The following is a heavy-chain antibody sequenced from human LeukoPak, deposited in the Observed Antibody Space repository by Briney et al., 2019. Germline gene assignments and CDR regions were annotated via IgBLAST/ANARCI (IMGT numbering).Heavy chain of an antibody. J-gene: IGHJ6*02. CDR3: ARSRDESSMDV. V-gene: IGHV3-53*01. CDR1: GFTIGKSD. CDR2: VYTGGRT. Sequence: GGSLRLSCATSGFTIGKSDMAWVRQAPGKGLEWVSIVYTGGRTFHADSVKGRSTMSRDQSKNTVGLQMNSLRAEDTAVYYCARSRDESSMDVWGQGATVTVSS.